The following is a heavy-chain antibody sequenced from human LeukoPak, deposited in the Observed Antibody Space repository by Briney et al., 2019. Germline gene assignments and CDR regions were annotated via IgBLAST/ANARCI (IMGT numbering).Heavy chain of an antibody. CDR2: IWYDGTNT. V-gene: IGHV3-33*01. CDR1: GFTFSSYG. J-gene: IGHJ5*02. D-gene: IGHD5-18*01. Sequence: GGSLRLSCAASGFTFSSYGMHWVRQAPGKGLEWVAVIWYDGTNTYYAGSVKGRFTISRDNSKNSLYLQMNSLRAEDTAVYYCARETNVDTAMVPWGQGTLVTVSS. CDR3: ARETNVDTAMVP.